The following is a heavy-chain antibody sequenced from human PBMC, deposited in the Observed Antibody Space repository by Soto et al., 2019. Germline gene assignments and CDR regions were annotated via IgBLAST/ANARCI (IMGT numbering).Heavy chain of an antibody. Sequence: QITLKESGPPLVKPTQTLTLTCTFSGFSLNTNGVSVGWVRQPPGRALEWLALIYWDDDQHYSPSLKSRLTIXKXXSKNQVVLTMTNMDPVDTATYYCAHRTGYGALFDYWGQGTLVTVSS. CDR1: GFSLNTNGVS. V-gene: IGHV2-5*02. J-gene: IGHJ4*02. D-gene: IGHD4-17*01. CDR2: IYWDDDQ. CDR3: AHRTGYGALFDY.